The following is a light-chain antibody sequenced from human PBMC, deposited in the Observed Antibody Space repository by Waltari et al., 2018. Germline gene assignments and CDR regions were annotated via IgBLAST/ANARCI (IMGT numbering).Light chain of an antibody. V-gene: IGKV3-15*01. J-gene: IGKJ1*01. CDR1: QSVVND. Sequence: EIVMAQSPDTLSASPGERVTLSCRASQSVVNDLAWFQQRPGQAPRLLRYGVSRRATGVAARFSGSGSGTEFSLTISSLQSEDFAVYYCLQYKNWPPWTFGQGTKVEIK. CDR2: GVS. CDR3: LQYKNWPPWT.